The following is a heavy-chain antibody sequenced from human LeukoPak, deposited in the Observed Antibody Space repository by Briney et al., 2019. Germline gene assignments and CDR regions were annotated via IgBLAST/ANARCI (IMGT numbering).Heavy chain of an antibody. J-gene: IGHJ6*03. D-gene: IGHD5-18*01. CDR1: GFTFSSYW. V-gene: IGHV3-7*01. Sequence: PGGSLRLSCAASGFTFSSYWMSWVRQAPGKGLEWVANIKQDGSEKYYVDSVKGRFTISRDNAKNSLYLQMNSLRAEDTAVYYCAKSAYSYGYSYMDVWGKGTTVTVSS. CDR3: AKSAYSYGYSYMDV. CDR2: IKQDGSEK.